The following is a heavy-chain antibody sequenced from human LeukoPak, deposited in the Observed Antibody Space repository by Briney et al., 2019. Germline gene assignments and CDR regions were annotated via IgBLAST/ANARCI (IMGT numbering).Heavy chain of an antibody. V-gene: IGHV4-31*03. J-gene: IGHJ4*02. CDR1: GGSISSGGYY. D-gene: IGHD4-23*01. CDR3: ARSTMTTVVTPRYYFDY. CDR2: IYYSGST. Sequence: PSQTLSLTCTVSGGSISSGGYYWSWIRQHPGKGLEWIGYIYYSGSTYYNPSLKSRVTISVDTSKNQFSLKLSSVTAADTAVYYCARSTMTTVVTPRYYFDYWGQGALVTVSS.